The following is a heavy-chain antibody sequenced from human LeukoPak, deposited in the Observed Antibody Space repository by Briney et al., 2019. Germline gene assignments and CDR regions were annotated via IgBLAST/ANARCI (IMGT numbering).Heavy chain of an antibody. D-gene: IGHD3-10*01. CDR2: IDRSGST. J-gene: IGHJ4*02. CDR1: GYSISSGYY. Sequence: SETLSLTCAVSGYSISSGYYWGWIRQPPGKGLEWIGSIDRSGSTYYNPSLKSRVTLSVDTSKNQFSLKLSSVTAADTAVYYCARVIRGYYYGSGSYYNPNFYFDYWGQGTLVTV. CDR3: ARVIRGYYYGSGSYYNPNFYFDY. V-gene: IGHV4-38-2*01.